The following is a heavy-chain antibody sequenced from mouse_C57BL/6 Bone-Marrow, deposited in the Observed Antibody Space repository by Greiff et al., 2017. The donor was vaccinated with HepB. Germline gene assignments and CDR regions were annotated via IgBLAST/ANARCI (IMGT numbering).Heavy chain of an antibody. CDR3: ANSNYDAWFAY. Sequence: DVHLVESGGGLVKPGGSLKLSCAASGFTFSSYAMSWVRQTPEKRLEWVATISDGGSYTYYPDNVKGRFTISRDNAKNNLYLQMSHLKSEDTAMYYCANSNYDAWFAYWGQGTLVTVSA. CDR1: GFTFSSYA. V-gene: IGHV5-4*01. J-gene: IGHJ3*01. CDR2: ISDGGSYT. D-gene: IGHD2-5*01.